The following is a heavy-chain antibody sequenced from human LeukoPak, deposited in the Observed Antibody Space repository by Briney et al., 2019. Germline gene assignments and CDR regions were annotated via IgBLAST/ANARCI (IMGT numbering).Heavy chain of an antibody. D-gene: IGHD4-23*01. V-gene: IGHV3-48*01. CDR2: ISSSSTI. CDR3: ARDYGGSSPFDY. CDR1: GFTFSSYG. Sequence: GGSLRLSCAASGFTFSSYGMHWVRQAPGKGLEWVSYISSSSTIYYADSVKGRFTISRDNAKNSLYLQMNSLRAEDTAVYYCARDYGGSSPFDYWGQGTLVTVSS. J-gene: IGHJ4*02.